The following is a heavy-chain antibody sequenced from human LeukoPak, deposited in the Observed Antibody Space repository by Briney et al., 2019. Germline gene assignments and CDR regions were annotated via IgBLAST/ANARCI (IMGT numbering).Heavy chain of an antibody. CDR2: IKQDGSEK. V-gene: IGHV3-7*01. CDR3: ARDLAVAGSYFQH. J-gene: IGHJ1*01. D-gene: IGHD6-19*01. Sequence: PGGSLRLSCAASGFTFSSYWMSWVRQAPEKGLEWVANIKQDGSEKYYVDSVKGRFTISRDNAKNSLYLQMNSLRAEDTAVYYCARDLAVAGSYFQHWGQGTLVTVSS. CDR1: GFTFSSYW.